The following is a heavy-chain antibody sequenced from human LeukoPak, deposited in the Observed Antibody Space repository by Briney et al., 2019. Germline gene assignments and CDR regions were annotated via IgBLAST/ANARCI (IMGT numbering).Heavy chain of an antibody. V-gene: IGHV4-34*01. J-gene: IGHJ4*02. CDR3: ARRFSSGYYYRYDY. CDR1: GGSFSGYY. Sequence: PSETLSLTCAVYGGSFSGYYWSWIRQPPGKGLEWIGEINHSGSTNYNPSLKSRVTISVDTSKNQFSLKLSSVTAADTAVYYCARRFSSGYYYRYDYWGQGTLVTVSS. D-gene: IGHD3-22*01. CDR2: INHSGST.